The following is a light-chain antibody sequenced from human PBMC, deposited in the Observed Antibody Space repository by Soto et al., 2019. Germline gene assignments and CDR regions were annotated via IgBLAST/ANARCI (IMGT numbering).Light chain of an antibody. CDR3: QSYDSSLSGSV. Sequence: QSVLTQPPSVSGATRQRVTSSCTRSSSNIGTGYDVHWYQQLPGTAPKLLIYGKSNRPSGVPDRFSGSKSGTSASLAITGLQAEDEADYYCQSYDSSLSGSVFGGGTKLTVL. J-gene: IGLJ2*01. CDR1: SSNIGTGYD. CDR2: GKS. V-gene: IGLV1-40*01.